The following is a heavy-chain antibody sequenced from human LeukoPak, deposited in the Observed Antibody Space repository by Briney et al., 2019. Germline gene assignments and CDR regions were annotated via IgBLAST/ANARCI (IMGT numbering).Heavy chain of an antibody. CDR2: INPNSGGT. V-gene: IGHV1-2*02. J-gene: IGHJ5*02. Sequence: ASVKVSCKASGYTFSGYNMHWVRLAPGQGPEWMGWINPNSGGTNYAQKFQGRVTMTRDTSISTAYMELSRLRSDDTAVYYCARDRRTFTIGSWFDPWGQGTLVTVSS. D-gene: IGHD5-24*01. CDR3: ARDRRTFTIGSWFDP. CDR1: GYTFSGYN.